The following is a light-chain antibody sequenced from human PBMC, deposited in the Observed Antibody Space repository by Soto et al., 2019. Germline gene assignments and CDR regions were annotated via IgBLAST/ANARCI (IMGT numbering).Light chain of an antibody. J-gene: IGLJ2*01. CDR2: EVS. CDR1: SSDVGGYNY. Sequence: QSALTQPASVSGSPGQSITISCAGTSSDVGGYNYVSWYQQHPGRAPKLMIYEVSNRPSGVSNRFSGSRSGNTASLTISGVQAEDEADYYCSSHTNSNTPVVFGGGTQLTVL. CDR3: SSHTNSNTPVV. V-gene: IGLV2-14*01.